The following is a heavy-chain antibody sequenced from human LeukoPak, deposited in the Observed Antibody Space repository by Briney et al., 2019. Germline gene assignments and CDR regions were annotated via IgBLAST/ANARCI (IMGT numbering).Heavy chain of an antibody. D-gene: IGHD5-18*01. CDR3: GRDPKLGIRGYTYGYIDS. Sequence: ASVKVSCKTSGYTLTSYAISWVRQAPGQGLEWMGWINTNTGNPTYAQGFAGRYVFSLDTSVSTAYLQISGLKADDTAVYYCGRDPKLGIRGYTYGYIDSWGQGTLVIVSS. CDR1: GYTLTSYA. J-gene: IGHJ4*02. V-gene: IGHV7-4-1*02. CDR2: INTNTGNP.